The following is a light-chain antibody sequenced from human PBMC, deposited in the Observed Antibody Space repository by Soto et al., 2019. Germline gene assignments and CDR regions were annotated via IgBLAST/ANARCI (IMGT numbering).Light chain of an antibody. CDR2: AAS. CDR1: QAISTW. V-gene: IGKV1D-12*01. J-gene: IGKJ1*01. Sequence: DIQMTQSPSSVSASVGDRVTITCRASQAISTWLAWYQQKPGKAPKLLIYAASNLQTGVPSRFSGSGSGTDFTLHISSLQPEDFATYYCQQANSFPRTFGQGTKVEIK. CDR3: QQANSFPRT.